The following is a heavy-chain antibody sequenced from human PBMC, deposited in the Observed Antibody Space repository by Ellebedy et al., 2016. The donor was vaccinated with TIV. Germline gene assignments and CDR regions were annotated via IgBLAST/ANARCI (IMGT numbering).Heavy chain of an antibody. V-gene: IGHV4-34*01. CDR3: AREISYYYGMDV. CDR2: AHHSGST. J-gene: IGHJ6*02. Sequence: MPGGSLRLSCAVYDGSFSDYYWCWIPQSPGKGLEWIGEAHHSGSTIYSTSLRSRVTISVDTSKSQFSLNLNSVTAADTAVYYCAREISYYYGMDVWGQGTTVTVSS. CDR1: DGSFSDYY. D-gene: IGHD3-3*01.